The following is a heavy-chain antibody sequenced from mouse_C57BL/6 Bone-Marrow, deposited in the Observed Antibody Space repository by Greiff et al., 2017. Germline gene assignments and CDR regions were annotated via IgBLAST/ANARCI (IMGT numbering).Heavy chain of an antibody. J-gene: IGHJ3*01. CDR1: GFNIKDYY. V-gene: IGHV14-1*01. CDR2: IDPEDGDT. D-gene: IGHD1-1*01. CDR3: TTPYYYGSSYGSY. Sequence: DVKLVESGAELVRPGASVKLSCTASGFNIKDYYMHWVKQRPEQGLEWIGRIDPEDGDTEYAPKFQGKATMTADTSSNTAYLQLSSLTSEDTAVYYCTTPYYYGSSYGSYWGQGTLVTVSA.